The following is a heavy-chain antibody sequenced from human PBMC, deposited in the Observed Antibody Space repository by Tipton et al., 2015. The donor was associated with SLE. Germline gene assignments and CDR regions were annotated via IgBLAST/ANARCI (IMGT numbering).Heavy chain of an antibody. Sequence: TLSLTCTVSGGSISSSSYYWGWIRQPPGKGLEWIGSIYYSGRTYYNPSLKSRVTISVDTSKNQFSLKLSSVTAADTAVYYCARHSGRYCSGGSCYSDAFDIWGQGTMVTVSS. CDR2: IYYSGRT. CDR3: ARHSGRYCSGGSCYSDAFDI. J-gene: IGHJ3*02. V-gene: IGHV4-39*01. CDR1: GGSISSSSYY. D-gene: IGHD2-15*01.